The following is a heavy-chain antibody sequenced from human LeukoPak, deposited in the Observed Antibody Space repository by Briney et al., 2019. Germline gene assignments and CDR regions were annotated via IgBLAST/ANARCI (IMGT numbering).Heavy chain of an antibody. CDR2: IYYSGST. CDR1: GGSVRRDSYY. Sequence: SETLSLTCTVSGGSVRRDSYYWSWIRQSPGKGLEWIGYIYYSGSTSYNPSLKSRVTMSVDTSKNQVSLELSSVTAADTAVYYCATRPSGSDRFLPYFDYWGQGALVTVSS. D-gene: IGHD1-1*01. J-gene: IGHJ4*02. CDR3: ATRPSGSDRFLPYFDY. V-gene: IGHV4-61*01.